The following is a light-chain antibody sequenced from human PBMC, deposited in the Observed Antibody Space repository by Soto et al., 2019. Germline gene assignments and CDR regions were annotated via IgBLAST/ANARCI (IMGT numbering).Light chain of an antibody. CDR3: SAYAGNNNPVI. CDR1: SSDVGGHNF. V-gene: IGLV2-8*01. Sequence: QSVLTQPPSASGSPGQSVTISCTGTSSDVGGHNFVSWYQQHPGKAPKFLIYEVTKRPSGVPDRFSGSKSGITASLTVSGLQADDEAYYYCSAYAGNNNPVIFGGGTQLT. CDR2: EVT. J-gene: IGLJ2*01.